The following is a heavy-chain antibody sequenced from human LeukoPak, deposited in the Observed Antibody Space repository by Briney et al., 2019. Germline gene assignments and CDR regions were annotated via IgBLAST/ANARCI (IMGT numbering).Heavy chain of an antibody. V-gene: IGHV3-66*01. J-gene: IGHJ3*02. Sequence: GGSLRLSCAASGFTVSSTYMSWVRQAPGKGLEWVSVIYSGDSTYYADSVKGRFTIFRENSKNTLYLQMNSLRVEDTAVYYCARDGVSDPYCSGGSCYSPTRTDAFDIWGQGTMVTVSS. CDR3: ARDGVSDPYCSGGSCYSPTRTDAFDI. CDR2: IYSGDST. CDR1: GFTVSSTY. D-gene: IGHD2-15*01.